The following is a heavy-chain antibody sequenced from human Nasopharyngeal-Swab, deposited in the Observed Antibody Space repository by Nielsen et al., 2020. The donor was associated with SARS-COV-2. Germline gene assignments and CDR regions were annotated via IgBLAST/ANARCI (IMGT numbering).Heavy chain of an antibody. V-gene: IGHV4-34*01. CDR3: AREYYYGSGSYLGY. Sequence: SETLSLTCAVYGGSFSGYYWSWIRQPPGKGLDWIGEINHSGSTNYNPSLKSRVTISVDTSKNQFSLKLSSVTAADTAVYYCAREYYYGSGSYLGYWGQGTLVTVSS. CDR1: GGSFSGYY. D-gene: IGHD3-10*01. CDR2: INHSGST. J-gene: IGHJ4*02.